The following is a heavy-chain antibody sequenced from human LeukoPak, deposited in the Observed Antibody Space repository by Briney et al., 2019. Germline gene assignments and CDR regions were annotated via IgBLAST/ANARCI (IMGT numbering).Heavy chain of an antibody. V-gene: IGHV1-69*05. CDR1: GGTFSSYA. CDR2: IIPIFGTA. Sequence: ASVKVSCKASGGTFSSYAISWVRQAPGQGLEWMGRIIPIFGTANYAQKFQGRVTITTDESTSTAYMELSSLRSEDTPVYYCAREGRGYSYGYWGQGTLVTVSS. J-gene: IGHJ4*02. CDR3: AREGRGYSYGY. D-gene: IGHD5-18*01.